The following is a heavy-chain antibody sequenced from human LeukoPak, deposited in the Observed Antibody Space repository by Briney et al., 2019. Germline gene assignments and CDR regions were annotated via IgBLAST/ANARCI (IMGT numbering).Heavy chain of an antibody. CDR3: ARGVYRCDY. CDR1: GFTFSSYD. D-gene: IGHD4-11*01. Sequence: GGSLRLSCAASGFTFSSYDMHWVRQATGKGLEWVSAIGTAGDTYYPGSVKGRFTISRDNSKNTLYLEMNSLRAEDTAVYYCARGVYRCDYWGQGTLVTVSS. CDR2: IGTAGDT. J-gene: IGHJ4*02. V-gene: IGHV3-13*01.